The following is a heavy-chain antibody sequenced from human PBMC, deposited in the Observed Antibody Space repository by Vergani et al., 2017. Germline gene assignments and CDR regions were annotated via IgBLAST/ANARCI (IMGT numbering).Heavy chain of an antibody. CDR2: ISGSGGRT. V-gene: IGHV3-23*04. D-gene: IGHD4-17*01. CDR1: GFTFSSYA. J-gene: IGHJ4*02. Sequence: EVQLVESGGGLVKPGGSLRLSCGASGFTFSSYAMSWVRQAPGKGLEWVSAISGSGGRTYYADSVKGRFTISRDNSKNTLYVQMNSLRAEDTAVYYCAKNYGDYEFDYWGQGTLVTVSS. CDR3: AKNYGDYEFDY.